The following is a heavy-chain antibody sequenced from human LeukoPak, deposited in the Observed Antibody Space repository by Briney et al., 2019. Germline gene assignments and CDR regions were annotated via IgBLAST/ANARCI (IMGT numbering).Heavy chain of an antibody. D-gene: IGHD3-10*01. J-gene: IGHJ4*02. V-gene: IGHV3-23*01. CDR3: AREDYYGSGSYDY. CDR1: GFTFNTYG. CDR2: ISGSDGST. Sequence: GGSLRLSCAVSGFTFNTYGMTWVRQAPGKGLEWVSGISGSDGSTYHADSVKGRFTISRDNSKNTLYLQMNSLRAEDTAVYYCAREDYYGSGSYDYWGQGTLVTVSS.